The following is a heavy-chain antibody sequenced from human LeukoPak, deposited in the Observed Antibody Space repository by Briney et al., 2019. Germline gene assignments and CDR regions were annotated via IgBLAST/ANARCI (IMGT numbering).Heavy chain of an antibody. CDR1: GGSFSGYY. CDR3: ARGLTDSSGWYFAFDI. V-gene: IGHV4-34*01. CDR2: INHSGST. D-gene: IGHD6-19*01. Sequence: PSETLSLTCAVYGGSFSGYYWSWIRQPPGKGLEWIGEINHSGSTNYNPSLKSRVTISVDTSKSQFSLKLSSVTAADTAVYYCARGLTDSSGWYFAFDIWGQGTMVTVSS. J-gene: IGHJ3*02.